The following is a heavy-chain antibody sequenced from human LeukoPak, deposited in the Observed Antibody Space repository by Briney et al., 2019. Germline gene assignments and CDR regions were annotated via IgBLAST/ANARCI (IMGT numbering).Heavy chain of an antibody. Sequence: SETLSLTCAVYGGSFSGYYWSWIRQPPGKGLEWIGEINHSGSTNYNPSLKSRVTISVDTSENQFSLKLSSVTAADTAVYYCARGLHPLRGYSYGYVYWGQGTLVTVSS. CDR2: INHSGST. J-gene: IGHJ4*02. D-gene: IGHD5-18*01. CDR1: GGSFSGYY. CDR3: ARGLHPLRGYSYGYVY. V-gene: IGHV4-34*01.